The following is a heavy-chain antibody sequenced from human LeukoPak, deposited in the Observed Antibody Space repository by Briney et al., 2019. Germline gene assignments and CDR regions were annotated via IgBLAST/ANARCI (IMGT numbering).Heavy chain of an antibody. CDR3: AKSRGESRGASNY. Sequence: GGSLRLSCAGSGFTFSSYAMTWVRQAPGMGLEWVSAITGAGATHYADSVKGRFTISRDSSKNTLYLQMNSLRAEDTAVYYCAKSRGESRGASNYWGQGTLVTVSS. V-gene: IGHV3-23*01. CDR2: ITGAGAT. J-gene: IGHJ4*02. D-gene: IGHD1-26*01. CDR1: GFTFSSYA.